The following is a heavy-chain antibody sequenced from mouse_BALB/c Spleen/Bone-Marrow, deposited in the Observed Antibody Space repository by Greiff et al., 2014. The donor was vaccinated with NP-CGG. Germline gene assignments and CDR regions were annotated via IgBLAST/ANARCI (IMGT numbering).Heavy chain of an antibody. CDR1: GFNIKDTY. Sequence: EVKLQESGAELVKPGASVKLSCTASGFNIKDTYMHWVKQRPEQGLEWIGRIDPANGNTKYDPKFQGKATITADTSSNTAYLQLSSLTSEDTAVYYCARYDYGWYFYVWSAGTTVTVSS. D-gene: IGHD1-1*01. CDR3: ARYDYGWYFYV. V-gene: IGHV14-3*02. J-gene: IGHJ1*01. CDR2: IDPANGNT.